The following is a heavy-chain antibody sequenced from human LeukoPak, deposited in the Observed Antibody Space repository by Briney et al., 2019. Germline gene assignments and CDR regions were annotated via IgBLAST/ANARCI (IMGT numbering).Heavy chain of an antibody. D-gene: IGHD5-18*01. CDR2: ISAYNGNT. CDR3: ARGSGYSYDSDQNYYYYYMDV. Sequence: ASVKVSCKASGYTFTSYGISWVRQAPGQGLEWMGWISAYNGNTNYAQKLQGRVTMTTDTSTSTAYMELRSLRSDDTAVYYCARGSGYSYDSDQNYYYYYMDVWGKGTTVTVSS. J-gene: IGHJ6*03. CDR1: GYTFTSYG. V-gene: IGHV1-18*01.